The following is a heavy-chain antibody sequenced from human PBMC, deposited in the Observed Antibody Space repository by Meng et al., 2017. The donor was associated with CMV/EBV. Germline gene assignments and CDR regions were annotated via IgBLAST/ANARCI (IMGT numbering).Heavy chain of an antibody. V-gene: IGHV1-3*02. CDR2: SNAGNGNT. J-gene: IGHJ6*02. Sequence: ASVKVSCKASGYTFTSYAMHWVRQAPGQRLEWMGWSNAGNGNTKYSQEFQGRVTITRDTSASTAYMELSRLRSDDTAVYYCARGIWFGEPGGMDVWGQGTTVTVSS. CDR3: ARGIWFGEPGGMDV. D-gene: IGHD3-10*01. CDR1: GYTFTSYA.